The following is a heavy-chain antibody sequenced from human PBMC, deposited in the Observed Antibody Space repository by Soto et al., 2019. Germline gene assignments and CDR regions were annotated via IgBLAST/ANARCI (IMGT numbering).Heavy chain of an antibody. V-gene: IGHV6-1*01. CDR1: GDSVSSNSAG. CDR3: ARDIAFPY. Sequence: PSQTLSLTCAISGDSVSSNSAGWNWIRQSPSRGLEWLGRTYYRSEWFNEYAVSVKSRITINPDTSRNQISLQLNSVTPEDTAIYYCARDIAFPYWGRGTQVTVSS. CDR2: TYYRSEWFN. J-gene: IGHJ4*03.